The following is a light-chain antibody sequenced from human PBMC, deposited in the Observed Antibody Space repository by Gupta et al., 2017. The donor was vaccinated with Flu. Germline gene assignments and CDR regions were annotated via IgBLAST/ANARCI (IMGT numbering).Light chain of an antibody. CDR1: SLRSYY. J-gene: IGLJ2*01. CDR2: KKN. CDR3: NSRDSSGNPV. Sequence: QGNSLRSYYASWYQQKPGQAPMFVLYKKNNRPSGIPDRFSGSSSGDTASLTITGAQAEDEADYYCNSRDSSGNPVFGGGTKLTVL. V-gene: IGLV3-19*01.